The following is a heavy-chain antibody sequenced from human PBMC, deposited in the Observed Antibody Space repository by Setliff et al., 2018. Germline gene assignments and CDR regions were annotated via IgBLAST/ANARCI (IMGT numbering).Heavy chain of an antibody. D-gene: IGHD5-18*01. CDR2: VNPASGGT. Sequence: ASVKVSCKASGGTFSSYAISWVRQAPGQGLEWMGRVNPASGGTNYAQRFQGRVSMTRDTSITTAYMELTRLTSDDTAVYYCARRVGSVGIQLPDYWGQGTLVTVSS. CDR3: ARRVGSVGIQLPDY. V-gene: IGHV1-2*06. J-gene: IGHJ4*02. CDR1: GGTFSSYA.